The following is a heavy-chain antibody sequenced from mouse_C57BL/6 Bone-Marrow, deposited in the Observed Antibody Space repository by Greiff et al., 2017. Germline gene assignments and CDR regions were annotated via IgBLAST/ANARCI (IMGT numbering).Heavy chain of an antibody. CDR2: IWWDDDK. D-gene: IGHD1-1*01. V-gene: IGHV8-8*01. J-gene: IGHJ2*01. CDR1: GFSLSTFGMG. CDR3: ARDYYGSSSVGYFDY. Sequence: QVTLKESGPGILQPSQTLSLTCSFSGFSLSTFGMGVGWIRQPSGKGLEWLAHIWWDDDKYYNPALKSRLTISKDTSKNQVFLKIANVDTADTATYYCARDYYGSSSVGYFDYWGQGTTLTVSS.